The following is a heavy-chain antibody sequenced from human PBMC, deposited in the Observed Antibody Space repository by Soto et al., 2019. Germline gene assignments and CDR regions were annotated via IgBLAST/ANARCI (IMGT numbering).Heavy chain of an antibody. V-gene: IGHV5-51*03. J-gene: IGHJ6*03. CDR2: IYPGDSDT. D-gene: IGHD3-3*01. CDR3: ARSPRPVSGVVNERPYYYYMDV. Sequence: EVQLVQSGAEVKKPGESLKISCKGSGYSFTSYWIGWVRQMPGKGLEWMGIIYPGDSDTRYSPSFQGQVTISADKSISTAYLPWSSLKASDTAMYYCARSPRPVSGVVNERPYYYYMDVWGKGTTVTVSS. CDR1: GYSFTSYW.